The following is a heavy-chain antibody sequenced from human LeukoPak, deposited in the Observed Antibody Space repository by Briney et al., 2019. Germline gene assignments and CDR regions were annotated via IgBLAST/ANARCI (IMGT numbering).Heavy chain of an antibody. CDR1: GGSVSSSY. CDR2: INHSGSS. Sequence: SETLSLTCAVYGGSVSSSYWPSIRQPPGKGLEWIGEINHSGSSNYNSSLRSRVTISVDTSYKQFSLRLSSVTAADTAVRHWTPRGDIEHSYVYGKWFDPWGQGTRVTVSS. V-gene: IGHV4-34*01. J-gene: IGHJ5*02. CDR3: TPRGDIEHSYVYGKWFDP. D-gene: IGHD5-18*01.